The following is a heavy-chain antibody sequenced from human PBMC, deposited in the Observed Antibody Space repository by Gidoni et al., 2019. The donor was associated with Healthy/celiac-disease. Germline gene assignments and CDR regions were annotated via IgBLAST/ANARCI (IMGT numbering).Heavy chain of an antibody. CDR1: GGTFSSYT. D-gene: IGHD6-19*01. CDR2: IIPILGIA. Sequence: QVQLVQSGAEVKKPGSSVKVSCKASGGTFSSYTISWVRQAPGQGLEWMGRIIPILGIANYAQKFQGRVTITADKSTSTAYMELSSLRSEDTAVYYCARGRRAKGSGWSQGYFQHWGQGTLVTVSS. CDR3: ARGRRAKGSGWSQGYFQH. J-gene: IGHJ1*01. V-gene: IGHV1-69*02.